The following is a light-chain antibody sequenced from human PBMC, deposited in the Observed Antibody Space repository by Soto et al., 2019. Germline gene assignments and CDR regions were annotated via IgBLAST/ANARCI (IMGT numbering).Light chain of an antibody. CDR3: SSYTSSSTLRV. CDR1: SSDVGGYNY. CDR2: DVS. J-gene: IGLJ2*01. Sequence: QSALTQPASVSGSPGQSITISCTGTSSDVGGYNYVSWYQQHPGKAPKLMIYDVSNRPSGVSNRFSGSKSGNTASLTISGLQAEDEADYSCSSYTSSSTLRVFGGGTKVTVL. V-gene: IGLV2-14*01.